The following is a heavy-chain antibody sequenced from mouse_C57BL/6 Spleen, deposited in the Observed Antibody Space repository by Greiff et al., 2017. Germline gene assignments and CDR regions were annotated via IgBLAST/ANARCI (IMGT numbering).Heavy chain of an antibody. D-gene: IGHD2-3*01. V-gene: IGHV1-76*01. Sequence: VQLQESGAELVRPGASVKLSCKASGYTFTDYYINWVKQRPGQGLEWIARIYPGSGNTYYNEKFKGKATLTAEKSSSTAYMQLSSLTSEDSAVYFCARSPLDGYPDYWGQGTTLTVSS. CDR1: GYTFTDYY. J-gene: IGHJ2*01. CDR3: ARSPLDGYPDY. CDR2: IYPGSGNT.